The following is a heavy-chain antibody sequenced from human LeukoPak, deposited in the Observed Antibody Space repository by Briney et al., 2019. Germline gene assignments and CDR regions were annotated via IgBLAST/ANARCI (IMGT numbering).Heavy chain of an antibody. CDR1: GFTFSSYA. Sequence: QTGGSLRLSCAASGFTFSSYAMSWVRQAPGKGLEWVSAISGSGASTYYADSVKGRFTISRDNSKNTLYLQMNSLRAEDTAVYYCAKDLRVRGYRGYGFGGQGTLVTVSS. CDR2: ISGSGAST. D-gene: IGHD5-12*01. V-gene: IGHV3-23*01. CDR3: AKDLRVRGYRGYGF. J-gene: IGHJ4*02.